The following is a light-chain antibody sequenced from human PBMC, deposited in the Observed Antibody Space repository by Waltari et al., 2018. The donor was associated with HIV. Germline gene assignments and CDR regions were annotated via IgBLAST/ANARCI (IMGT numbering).Light chain of an antibody. CDR3: QSPDSGTYVV. J-gene: IGLJ2*01. V-gene: IGLV3-25*03. Sequence: SYDLTQPPSVSVSPGQTARITCSGDALQKQYAFWYQQKPGQAPVLVIYKDRERPSGIPERFSGSSSGTTVTLTISGVQAEDEADYYCQSPDSGTYVVFGGGTKLTVL. CDR2: KDR. CDR1: ALQKQY.